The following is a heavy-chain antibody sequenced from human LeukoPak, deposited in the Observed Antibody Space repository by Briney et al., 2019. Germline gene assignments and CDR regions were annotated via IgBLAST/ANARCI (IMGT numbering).Heavy chain of an antibody. CDR2: ISGSGGST. V-gene: IGHV3-23*01. J-gene: IGHJ5*02. CDR1: GITFSSYS. CDR3: AGYCSSTSCRLNWFDP. Sequence: GGSLRLSCAASGITFSSYSMNWVRQAPGEGLEWVSAISGSGGSTYYADSVKGRFTISRDNSKNTLYLQMNSLRAEDTAVYYCAGYCSSTSCRLNWFDPWGQGTLVTVSS. D-gene: IGHD2-2*01.